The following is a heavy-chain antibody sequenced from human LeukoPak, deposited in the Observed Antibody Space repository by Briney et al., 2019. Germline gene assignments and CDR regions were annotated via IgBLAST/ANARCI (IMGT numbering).Heavy chain of an antibody. J-gene: IGHJ4*02. CDR3: AREVPSFDY. CDR2: ISGSGGSI. CDR1: GFTFSSYA. D-gene: IGHD1-26*01. Sequence: PGGSLRLSCAASGFTFSSYAMSWFRQAPGKGLEWVSVISGSGGSIKYADSVKGRFTISRDNSKKTLQLQVNNLRAEDTALYYCAREVPSFDYWGQGTLVTVS. V-gene: IGHV3-23*01.